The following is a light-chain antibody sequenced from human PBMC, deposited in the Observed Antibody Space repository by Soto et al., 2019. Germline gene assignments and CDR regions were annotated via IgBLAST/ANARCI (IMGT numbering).Light chain of an antibody. Sequence: EIVMTQSPATLSVSPGERATLSCRASQSVSSNLAWYQQKPGKVPRLLIYGASTRATGIPARFSGSGSGTEFTLTISSLQSEDFAVYYCQQYNNWPFTFGPGTKVDIK. J-gene: IGKJ3*01. CDR1: QSVSSN. V-gene: IGKV3D-15*01. CDR2: GAS. CDR3: QQYNNWPFT.